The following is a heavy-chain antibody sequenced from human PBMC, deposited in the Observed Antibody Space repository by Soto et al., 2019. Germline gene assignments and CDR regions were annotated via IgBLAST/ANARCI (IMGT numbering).Heavy chain of an antibody. CDR3: AHSSTWYWYFDY. CDR2: ISGSGGST. J-gene: IGHJ4*02. D-gene: IGHD6-13*01. V-gene: IGHV3-23*01. Sequence: SLRLSCAASGFTFNNYAMSWVRQAPGKGLEWVSAISGSGGSTYYADSVTGRFTISRDNSKNTLYLQMNSLRAEDTAVYYCAHSSTWYWYFDYWGQGTLVTVSS. CDR1: GFTFNNYA.